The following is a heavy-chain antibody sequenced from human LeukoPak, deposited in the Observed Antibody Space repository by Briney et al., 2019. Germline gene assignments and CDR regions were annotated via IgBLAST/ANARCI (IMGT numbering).Heavy chain of an antibody. J-gene: IGHJ4*02. CDR1: GYTLTELS. CDR3: AAAINFWSGYVY. V-gene: IGHV1-24*01. CDR2: FDPEDGET. D-gene: IGHD3-3*01. Sequence: ASVKVSCKVSGYTLTELSMHWVRQAPGKGLEWMGGFDPEDGETIYAQKFQGRVTMTEDTSTDTAYMELSSLRSEDTAVYYCAAAINFWSGYVYWGQGTLVTVSS.